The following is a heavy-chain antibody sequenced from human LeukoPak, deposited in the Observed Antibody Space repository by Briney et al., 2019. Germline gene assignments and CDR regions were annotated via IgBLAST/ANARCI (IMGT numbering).Heavy chain of an antibody. V-gene: IGHV3-72*01. Sequence: GGSLRLSCAASGFTFSSYAMSWVRQAPGKGLEWVGRIRNKANSYSTEYAASVKGRFTISRDDSKNSVYLQMNSPKTEDTAVYCCARGGSWAPLDVWGQGTTVTVSS. CDR2: IRNKANSYST. J-gene: IGHJ6*02. CDR3: ARGGSWAPLDV. CDR1: GFTFSSYA. D-gene: IGHD3-16*01.